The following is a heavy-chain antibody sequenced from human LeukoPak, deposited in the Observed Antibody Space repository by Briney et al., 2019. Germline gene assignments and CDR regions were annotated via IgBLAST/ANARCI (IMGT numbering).Heavy chain of an antibody. D-gene: IGHD6-13*01. CDR1: GGSISSGGYS. V-gene: IGHV4-61*08. CDR3: ARSDSSSWGYYFYYYMDV. Sequence: SETLPLTCAVSGGSISSGGYSWSWIRQPPGKGLEWIGYIYYSGSTNYNPSLKSRGTISVDTSKNQFSLKLSSVTAADTAVYYCARSDSSSWGYYFYYYMDVWGKGTTVTVSS. CDR2: IYYSGST. J-gene: IGHJ6*03.